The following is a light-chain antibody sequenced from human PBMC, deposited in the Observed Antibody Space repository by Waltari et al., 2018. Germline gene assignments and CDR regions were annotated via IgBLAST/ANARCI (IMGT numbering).Light chain of an antibody. V-gene: IGLV2-8*01. CDR1: SSDVGGSDY. Sequence: QSALTQPPSASGSPGQSVTISCTGTSSDVGGSDYVSWYQQHPGKAPKLMIYEVTKRPSGVPDRFSGSRSGSTASLTVSGLQAEDEAVYYCSSYGGNSNWVFGGGTKLTVL. CDR2: EVT. J-gene: IGLJ3*02. CDR3: SSYGGNSNWV.